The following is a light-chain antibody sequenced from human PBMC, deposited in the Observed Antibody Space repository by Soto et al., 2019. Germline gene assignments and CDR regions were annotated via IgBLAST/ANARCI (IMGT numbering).Light chain of an antibody. CDR3: QPYADSRT. Sequence: EIVLTQSPGTLSLSPGERATLSCRASQTISSSYLAWYQQKPGQAPRLLIYDASSRATGIPDRFSGSGSGTALTLTISRLEPEAFAVYCCQPYADSRTFGQGTKVEIK. J-gene: IGKJ1*01. CDR2: DAS. V-gene: IGKV3-20*01. CDR1: QTISSSY.